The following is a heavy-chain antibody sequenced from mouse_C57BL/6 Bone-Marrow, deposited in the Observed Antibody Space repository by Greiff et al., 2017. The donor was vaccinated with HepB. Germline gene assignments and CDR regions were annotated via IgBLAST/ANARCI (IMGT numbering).Heavy chain of an antibody. J-gene: IGHJ4*01. V-gene: IGHV5-9-1*02. CDR2: ISSGGDYI. D-gene: IGHD2-5*01. CDR3: TRVYYSNYYAMDY. Sequence: EVMLVESGAGLVKPGGSLKLSCAASGFTFSSYAMSWVRQTPEKRLEWVAYISSGGDYIYYADTVKGRLTISRDNARNTLYLQMSSLKSEDTSMYYCTRVYYSNYYAMDYWGQGTSGTVSS. CDR1: GFTFSSYA.